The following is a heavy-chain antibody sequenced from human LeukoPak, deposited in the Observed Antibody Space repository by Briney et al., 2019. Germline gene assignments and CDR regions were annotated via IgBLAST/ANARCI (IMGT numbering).Heavy chain of an antibody. V-gene: IGHV3-23*01. Sequence: GGSLRLSCITSGFTFNNYVMTWVRQAPGKGLEWVSSVSGSGATTYYADSVRARFTISRDKSRSVVYLQMNSLRAEDTALYYCAKARGATREGFDYWGQGTLITVSS. J-gene: IGHJ4*02. CDR1: GFTFNNYV. CDR2: VSGSGATT. CDR3: AKARGATREGFDY. D-gene: IGHD1-14*01.